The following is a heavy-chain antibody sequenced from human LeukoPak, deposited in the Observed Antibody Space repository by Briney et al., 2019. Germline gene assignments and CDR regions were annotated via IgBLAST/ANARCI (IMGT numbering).Heavy chain of an antibody. V-gene: IGHV1-18*01. J-gene: IGHJ3*02. D-gene: IGHD4-23*01. CDR3: ATTVVTPDAAFDI. CDR2: ISAYNGNT. Sequence: GASVKVSCKASGYTFTSYGISWVRQAPGQGLEWMGWISAYNGNTNYAQELQGRVTMTTDTSTSTAYMELRSLRSDDTAVYYCATTVVTPDAAFDIWGQGTMVTVSS. CDR1: GYTFTSYG.